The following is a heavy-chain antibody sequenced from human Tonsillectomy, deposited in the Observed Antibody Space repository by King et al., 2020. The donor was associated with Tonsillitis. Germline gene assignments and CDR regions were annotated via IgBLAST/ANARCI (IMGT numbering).Heavy chain of an antibody. Sequence: VQLVESGGGLVQPGGSLRLSCAASGFTFSRYWMSWVRQAPGKGLEWVANIKEDGSENYYVDSVKGRFTISRDNARNSLYLQMNSLRAEDTAVYYCARDDNWGSDYWGQGTLVTVSS. CDR2: IKEDGSEN. CDR3: ARDDNWGSDY. J-gene: IGHJ4*02. V-gene: IGHV3-7*01. CDR1: GFTFSRYW. D-gene: IGHD7-27*01.